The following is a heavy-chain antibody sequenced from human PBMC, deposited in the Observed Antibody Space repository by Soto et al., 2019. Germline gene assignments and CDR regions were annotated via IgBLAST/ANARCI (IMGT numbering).Heavy chain of an antibody. CDR1: GGSISSYY. D-gene: IGHD3-10*01. Sequence: SETLSLTCTVSGGSISSYYWSWIRQPPGKGLEWIGDIYYSGSTNYNPSLKSRVTISVDTSKNQFSLKLTSVTAADTAVYYCARGGGYYSGSGDNYYYMDVWGKGTTVTVSS. V-gene: IGHV4-59*12. CDR3: ARGGGYYSGSGDNYYYMDV. CDR2: IYYSGST. J-gene: IGHJ6*03.